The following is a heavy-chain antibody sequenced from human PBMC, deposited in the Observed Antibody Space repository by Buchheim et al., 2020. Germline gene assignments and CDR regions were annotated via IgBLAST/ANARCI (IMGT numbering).Heavy chain of an antibody. V-gene: IGHV4-34*01. Sequence: QVQLQQWGAGLLKPSETLSLTCAVYGGSFSDYYWSWIRQPPGKGLEWIGEINHSGSTNYNPSLKSRVTISVDTSKNQFSLKLSSVTAADTAVYYCATSRRRPGIAADGIGYMDVWGKGT. J-gene: IGHJ6*03. CDR1: GGSFSDYY. CDR2: INHSGST. CDR3: ATSRRRPGIAADGIGYMDV. D-gene: IGHD6-13*01.